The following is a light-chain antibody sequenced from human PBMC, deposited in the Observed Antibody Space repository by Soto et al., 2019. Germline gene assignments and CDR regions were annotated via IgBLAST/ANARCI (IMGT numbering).Light chain of an antibody. J-gene: IGKJ4*01. CDR1: QSGSSS. Sequence: EIVITQSPATLSVSPGDRATPSCRASQSGSSSLAWYQQIPGQAPRLLSYDASTRATGIPARFGGSGSGTELTLTISSLQSEDFAVYYCQQYNNWPPLSFGGGTTGELK. CDR3: QQYNNWPPLS. CDR2: DAS. V-gene: IGKV3-15*01.